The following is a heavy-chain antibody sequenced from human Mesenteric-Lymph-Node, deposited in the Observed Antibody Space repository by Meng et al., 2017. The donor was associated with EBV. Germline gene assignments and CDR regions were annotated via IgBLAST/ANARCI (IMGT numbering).Heavy chain of an antibody. Sequence: QGRLQGSGPGCVSPSATLPLTCPVSGASIISYYWTWIRQPPGKGLEWIGYIYYSGDTNYNPSLKSRVTISVDTSKNQFSLKLTSVTAADTAVYYCARDRDTVTDWGQGTLVTVSS. V-gene: IGHV4-59*01. D-gene: IGHD5-18*01. CDR1: GASIISYY. CDR3: ARDRDTVTD. J-gene: IGHJ4*02. CDR2: IYYSGDT.